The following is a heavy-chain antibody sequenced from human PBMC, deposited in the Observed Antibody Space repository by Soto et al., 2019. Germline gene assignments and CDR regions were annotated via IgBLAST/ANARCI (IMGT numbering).Heavy chain of an antibody. V-gene: IGHV3-30*18. J-gene: IGHJ6*02. CDR2: ISHDGSEQ. CDR1: VITLNNSG. CDR3: VKDRVPGAYGHYYGMDV. D-gene: IGHD5-12*01. Sequence: WWSLRLSCIVSVITLNNSGIHWFRQAPGKGLEWMAVISHDGSEQYYADSMKGRLNISRDNSKNTVNLQMNSLRGEDTAIYYCVKDRVPGAYGHYYGMDVWGQGTTVTVSS.